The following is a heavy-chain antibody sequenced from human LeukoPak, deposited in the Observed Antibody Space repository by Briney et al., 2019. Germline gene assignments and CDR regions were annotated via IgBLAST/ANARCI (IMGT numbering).Heavy chain of an antibody. CDR3: ARDRGGETAVANWFDP. Sequence: PSETLSLTCTVSGGSISSGSYYWSWIRQPAGKGLEWIGRIYTSGSTNYNPSLKSRVTISVDTSKNQFSLKLSSVTAADTAVYYCARDRGGETAVANWFDPWGQGTLVTVSS. J-gene: IGHJ5*02. CDR2: IYTSGST. D-gene: IGHD6-19*01. V-gene: IGHV4-61*02. CDR1: GGSISSGSYY.